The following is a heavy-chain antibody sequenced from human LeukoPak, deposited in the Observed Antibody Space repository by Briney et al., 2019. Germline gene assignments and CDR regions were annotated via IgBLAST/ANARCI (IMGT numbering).Heavy chain of an antibody. V-gene: IGHV4-34*01. CDR2: INHSGST. CDR3: ARAGVGYYDSSGYYHFDY. CDR1: GGSFSGYY. J-gene: IGHJ4*02. D-gene: IGHD3-22*01. Sequence: SETLSLTCAVYGGSFSGYYWSWIRQPPGKGLEWIGEINHSGSTNYNPSLKSRVTISVDTSKNQFSLKLSSVTAADTAVYYCARAGVGYYDSSGYYHFDYWGQGTLVTVSS.